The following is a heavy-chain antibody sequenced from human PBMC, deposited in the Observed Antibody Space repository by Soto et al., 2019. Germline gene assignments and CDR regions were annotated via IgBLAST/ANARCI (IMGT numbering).Heavy chain of an antibody. J-gene: IGHJ3*02. Sequence: PSETLSLTCAVSGGSISSGGYSWSWIRQPPGKGLEWIGYIYHSGSTYYNPSLKSRVTISVDRSKNQFSLKLSSVTAADTAVYYCARGVWASYHINHAFDIWGQGTMVTVS. D-gene: IGHD3-16*02. CDR2: IYHSGST. CDR1: GGSISSGGYS. CDR3: ARGVWASYHINHAFDI. V-gene: IGHV4-30-2*01.